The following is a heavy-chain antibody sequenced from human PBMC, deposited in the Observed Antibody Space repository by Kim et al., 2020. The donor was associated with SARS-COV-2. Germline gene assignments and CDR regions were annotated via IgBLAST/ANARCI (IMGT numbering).Heavy chain of an antibody. D-gene: IGHD3-16*01. J-gene: IGHJ4*02. V-gene: IGHV1-69*13. Sequence: SVKVSCKASGGTFSSYAISWVRQAPGQGLEWMGGIIPIFGTANYAQKFQGRVTITADESTSTAYMELSSLRSEDTAVYYCARGNYDYIWGSSIPRLGYFDYWGQGTLVTVSS. CDR3: ARGNYDYIWGSSIPRLGYFDY. CDR1: GGTFSSYA. CDR2: IIPIFGTA.